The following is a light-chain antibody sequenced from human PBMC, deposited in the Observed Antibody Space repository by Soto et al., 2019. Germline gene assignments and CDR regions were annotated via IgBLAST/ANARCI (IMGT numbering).Light chain of an antibody. V-gene: IGKV3D-11*02. CDR1: QTVYDR. CDR3: QQRATWHPVT. Sequence: IVLTQSPATLSVSPGEIAALSCRASQTVYDRLAWYQQKPGQAPRLLIYDASKRATGIPARFSGSGSGTDFTLTITSREPEDSAIYYCQQRATWHPVTFGGGTTVEIK. J-gene: IGKJ4*01. CDR2: DAS.